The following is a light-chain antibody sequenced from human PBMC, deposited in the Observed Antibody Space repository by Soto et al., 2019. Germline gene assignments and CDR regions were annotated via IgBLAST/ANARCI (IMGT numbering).Light chain of an antibody. CDR3: QQHSNWPLT. Sequence: EIVLTQSPSTLSLSPGERATLSCRASQSVSNNYLAWYQQKPGQAPRLLIYDASNKATGIPARFTGSGSGTDFTLTISSLEPEDFAVYYCQQHSNWPLTFGGGTKVDIK. CDR2: DAS. V-gene: IGKV3-11*01. J-gene: IGKJ4*01. CDR1: QSVSNNY.